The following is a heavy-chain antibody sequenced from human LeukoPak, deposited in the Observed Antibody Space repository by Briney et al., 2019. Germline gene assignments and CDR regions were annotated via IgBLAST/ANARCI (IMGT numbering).Heavy chain of an antibody. CDR1: GFTFRSYS. CDR3: AKNPDDFWSGYYTGGFDY. D-gene: IGHD3-3*01. CDR2: ISSSSSTI. V-gene: IGHV3-48*01. Sequence: GGSLRLSCAASGFTFRSYSMNWVRQAPGKGLEWVSYISSSSSTIYYADSVKGRFTISRDNSKNTLYLQMNSLRAEDTAVYYCAKNPDDFWSGYYTGGFDYWGQGTLVTVSS. J-gene: IGHJ4*02.